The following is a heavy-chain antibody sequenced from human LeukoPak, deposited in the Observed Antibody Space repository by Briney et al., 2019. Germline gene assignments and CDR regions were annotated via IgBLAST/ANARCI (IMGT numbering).Heavy chain of an antibody. CDR1: GGSISSSSYY. J-gene: IGHJ4*02. CDR2: IYYSGST. CDR3: ASEEYYYDSGY. V-gene: IGHV4-39*01. Sequence: SETLSLTCTVSGGSISSSSYYWGWIRQPPGKGLEWIGSIYYSGSTYYNPSLKSRVTISVDTSKNQFSLKLSSVTAADTAVYYCASEEYYYDSGYWGQGTLVTVSS. D-gene: IGHD3-22*01.